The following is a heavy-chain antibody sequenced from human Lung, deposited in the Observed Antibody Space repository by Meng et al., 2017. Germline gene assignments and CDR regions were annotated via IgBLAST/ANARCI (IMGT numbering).Heavy chain of an antibody. J-gene: IGHJ4*02. Sequence: QVQLGQAGAEWKKPGASGKMSCKASGYTFTTYAMNWVRQAPGQGLEWMGWINTDTRNPTYAQGFTGRFVFSLDTSVSTAYLQISSLMAEDTAIYYCARGDLGMSGYYYTVHWGQGTLVTVSS. V-gene: IGHV7-4-1*02. D-gene: IGHD3-22*01. CDR3: ARGDLGMSGYYYTVH. CDR1: GYTFTTYA. CDR2: INTDTRNP.